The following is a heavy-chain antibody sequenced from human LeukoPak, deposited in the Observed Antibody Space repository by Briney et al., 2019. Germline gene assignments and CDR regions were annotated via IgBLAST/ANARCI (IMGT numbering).Heavy chain of an antibody. CDR2: IYCSGST. CDR3: ARGEDIVVVPAAQAWFDP. V-gene: IGHV4-59*01. CDR1: GGSISSYY. J-gene: IGHJ5*02. Sequence: SETLSLTCTVSGGSISSYYWSWIRQPPGKGLEWIGYIYCSGSTNYNPSLKSRVTISVDTSKNQFSLKLSSVTAADTAVYYCARGEDIVVVPAAQAWFDPWGQGTLVTVSS. D-gene: IGHD2-2*01.